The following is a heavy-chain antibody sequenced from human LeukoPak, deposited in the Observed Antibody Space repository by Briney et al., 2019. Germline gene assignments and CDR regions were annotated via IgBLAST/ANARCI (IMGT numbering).Heavy chain of an antibody. D-gene: IGHD2-2*01. V-gene: IGHV3-66*01. CDR3: ARGGLGYCSSTSPGPAWFDP. J-gene: IGHJ5*02. CDR1: GFTVSSNY. Sequence: GGSLRLSCAASGFTVSSNYMSWVRQAPGKGLEWVSVIYSCGSTYYADSVKGRFTISRDNSKNTLYLQMNSLRAEDTAVYYCARGGLGYCSSTSPGPAWFDPWGQGTLVTVSS. CDR2: IYSCGST.